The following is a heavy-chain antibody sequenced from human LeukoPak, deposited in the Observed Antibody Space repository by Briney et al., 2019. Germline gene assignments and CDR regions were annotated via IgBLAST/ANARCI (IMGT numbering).Heavy chain of an antibody. CDR3: AKDWDIVATIDC. CDR2: ISYDGSNK. J-gene: IGHJ4*02. V-gene: IGHV3-30*18. Sequence: GRSLRLSCAASGFTFSSYGMHWVRQAPGKGLEWEAVISYDGSNKYYADSVKGRFTISRDNSKNTLYLQMNSLRAEDTAVYYCAKDWDIVATIDCWGQGTLVTVSS. D-gene: IGHD5-12*01. CDR1: GFTFSSYG.